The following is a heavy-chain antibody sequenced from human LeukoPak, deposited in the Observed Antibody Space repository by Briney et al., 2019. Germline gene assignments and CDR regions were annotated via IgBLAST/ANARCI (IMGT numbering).Heavy chain of an antibody. Sequence: SETLSLTCAVYGGSFSGYYWSWIRQPPGKGLEWIGEINHSGSTNYNPSLKSRVTISVDTSKNQFSLKLSSVTAADTAVYYCAVSSGTRPDYYGMEVWGQGTTVTVSS. CDR2: INHSGST. V-gene: IGHV4-34*01. CDR3: AVSSGTRPDYYGMEV. CDR1: GGSFSGYY. D-gene: IGHD6-13*01. J-gene: IGHJ6*02.